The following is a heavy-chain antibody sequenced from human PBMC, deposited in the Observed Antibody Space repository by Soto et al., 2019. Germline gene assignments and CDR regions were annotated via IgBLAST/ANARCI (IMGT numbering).Heavy chain of an antibody. CDR2: INSRGTSI. CDR1: GFTFSSYD. Sequence: GGSLRLSCAASGFTFSSYDMNWVRQAPGKGLEWVSYINSRGTSIYYADSVKGRFTLSRDNAKNSLFLQMNSLRAEDTAVYYCSSSPESIPILGVVSPSHWGRGTLVTVSS. D-gene: IGHD3-3*01. J-gene: IGHJ4*02. CDR3: SSSPESIPILGVVSPSH. V-gene: IGHV3-48*03.